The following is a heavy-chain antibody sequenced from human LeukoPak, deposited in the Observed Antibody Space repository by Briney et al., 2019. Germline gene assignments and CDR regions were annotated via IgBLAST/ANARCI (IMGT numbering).Heavy chain of an antibody. CDR1: GYTFTSYD. Sequence: ASVKVSCKASGYTFTSYDINWVRQATGQGLEWMGWMNPNSGNTGYAQKFQGRVTMTRNTSISTAYMELSSLRSEDTAVYYCARGRVPSYYGSGSYYFYYYYYMDVWGKGTTVTVSS. CDR3: ARGRVPSYYGSGSYYFYYYYYMDV. D-gene: IGHD3-10*01. CDR2: MNPNSGNT. V-gene: IGHV1-8*01. J-gene: IGHJ6*03.